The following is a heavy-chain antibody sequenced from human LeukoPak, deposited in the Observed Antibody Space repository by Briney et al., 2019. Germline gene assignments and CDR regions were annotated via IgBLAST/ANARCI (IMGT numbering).Heavy chain of an antibody. Sequence: GGSLRLSCAASGFTFSSYWMSWVCQAPGKGLEWVANIKQDGSEKYYVDSVKGRFTISRDNAKNSLYLQMNSLRAEDTAVYYCARSQVVVTAILGYYYYYMDVWGKGTTVTVSS. V-gene: IGHV3-7*01. D-gene: IGHD2-21*02. J-gene: IGHJ6*03. CDR1: GFTFSSYW. CDR2: IKQDGSEK. CDR3: ARSQVVVTAILGYYYYYMDV.